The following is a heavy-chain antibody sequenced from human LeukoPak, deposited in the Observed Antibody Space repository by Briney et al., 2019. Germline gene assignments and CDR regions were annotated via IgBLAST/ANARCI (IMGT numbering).Heavy chain of an antibody. J-gene: IGHJ3*01. CDR2: IYYSGST. V-gene: IGHV4-31*03. CDR3: ARDYYGSSGYSFDDAFDL. Sequence: SETLSLNCTVSGGSISSGGYYWSWIRQHPEKGLEWIGYIYYSGSTYYNPSLKSRVTISVDTSKNQFSLKLSSVTAADTAVYYCARDYYGSSGYSFDDAFDLWGQGTMVTVSS. D-gene: IGHD3-22*01. CDR1: GGSISSGGYY.